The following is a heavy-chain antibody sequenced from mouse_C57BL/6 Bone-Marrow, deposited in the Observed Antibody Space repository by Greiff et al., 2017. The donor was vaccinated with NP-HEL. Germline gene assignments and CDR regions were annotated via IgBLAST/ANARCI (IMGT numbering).Heavy chain of an antibody. D-gene: IGHD3-3*01. V-gene: IGHV1-64*01. CDR1: GYTFTSYW. CDR3: ATREGYFEV. J-gene: IGHJ1*03. Sequence: QVQLQQPGAELVKPGASVKLSCTASGYTFTSYWMHWVKQRPGQGLEWIGMIHPNSGSTNYPSNFQSKATLTVDKSSSTAYMQLSSLTSEDSAVYYCATREGYFEVWGTGTTVTVSS. CDR2: IHPNSGST.